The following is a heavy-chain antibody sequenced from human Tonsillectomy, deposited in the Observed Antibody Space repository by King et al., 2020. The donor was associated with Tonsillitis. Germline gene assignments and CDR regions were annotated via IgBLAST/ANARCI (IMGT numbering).Heavy chain of an antibody. D-gene: IGHD3-10*01. V-gene: IGHV4-4*07. CDR2: NYTRGST. CDR1: GCPISSFY. J-gene: IGHJ3*02. Sequence: LQLQESGPGLVKPSETLSLTCPVPGCPISSFYWSWIRQLAGKGLEWIGRNYTRGSTNYNPSLKSRVTMSVDTSKNQFSLKRSSVTAADTAVYYCARGRLRGDAFGIWGQGTMVTVSS. CDR3: ARGRLRGDAFGI.